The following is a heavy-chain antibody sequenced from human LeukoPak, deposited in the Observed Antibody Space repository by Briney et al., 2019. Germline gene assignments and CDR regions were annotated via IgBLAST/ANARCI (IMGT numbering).Heavy chain of an antibody. CDR3: ARGLGVVTAQSEQPKPRYFDL. V-gene: IGHV1-18*01. Sequence: GASVNVSCKASGYTFISYGISWVRQAPGQGLEWMGWISGYNGNTNYAQNLQGRVTMTTDTSTSTAYMELRSLRSDDTAVYYCARGLGVVTAQSEQPKPRYFDLWGRGTQVTVSS. D-gene: IGHD2-21*02. CDR2: ISGYNGNT. CDR1: GYTFISYG. J-gene: IGHJ2*01.